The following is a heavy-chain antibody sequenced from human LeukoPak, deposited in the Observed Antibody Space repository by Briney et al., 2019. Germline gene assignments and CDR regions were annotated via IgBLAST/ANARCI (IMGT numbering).Heavy chain of an antibody. CDR2: IKSDGSNT. V-gene: IGHV3-74*01. D-gene: IGHD3-3*01. CDR1: GFTFSSYW. CDR3: ARGGYYGSGRYYFDS. Sequence: GGSLRLSCAASGFTFSSYWMHWVRQAPGKGLVWVSRIKSDGSNTNYADSVKGRFAISIDNAKNTLHLQMNSLRAEDTAVYYCARGGYYGSGRYYFDSWGQGTLVTVSS. J-gene: IGHJ4*02.